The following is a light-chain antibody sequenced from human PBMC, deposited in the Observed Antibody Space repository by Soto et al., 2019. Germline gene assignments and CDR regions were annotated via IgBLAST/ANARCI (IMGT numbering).Light chain of an antibody. Sequence: QSVLTQPPSVSGAPGQRVTISCTGSSSNIGAGYDVHWYQQLPGTAPKLLIYGDNNRPSGVPDRFSGSKSGTSASLAITGLQPADEADYYCQSYDVSLSGLEVFGTGTKLTVL. CDR1: SSNIGAGYD. CDR2: GDN. V-gene: IGLV1-40*01. CDR3: QSYDVSLSGLEV. J-gene: IGLJ1*01.